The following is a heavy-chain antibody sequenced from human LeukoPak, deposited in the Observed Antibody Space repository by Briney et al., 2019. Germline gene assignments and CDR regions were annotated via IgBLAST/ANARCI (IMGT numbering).Heavy chain of an antibody. CDR2: IRYEGSSK. Sequence: GGSLRLSCAASGFTFSRYGMHWVRQAPDKGLEGVAFIRYEGSSKYYADSVKGRFTISRDNSKNTLYLQMDSLRPEDTAVYYCAKDLPRDRWFGESWGQGTLVTVSS. CDR1: GFTFSRYG. V-gene: IGHV3-30*02. CDR3: AKDLPRDRWFGES. J-gene: IGHJ5*02. D-gene: IGHD3-10*01.